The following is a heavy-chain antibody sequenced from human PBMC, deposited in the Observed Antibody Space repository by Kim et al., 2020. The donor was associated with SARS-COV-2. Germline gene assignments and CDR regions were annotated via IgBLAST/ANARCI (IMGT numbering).Heavy chain of an antibody. Sequence: NPSLKSRVTISGDTSKNQFSLKLSSVTAADTAVYYCARATVTTPYMDVWGKGTTVTVSS. CDR3: ARATVTTPYMDV. J-gene: IGHJ6*03. V-gene: IGHV4-31*02. D-gene: IGHD4-4*01.